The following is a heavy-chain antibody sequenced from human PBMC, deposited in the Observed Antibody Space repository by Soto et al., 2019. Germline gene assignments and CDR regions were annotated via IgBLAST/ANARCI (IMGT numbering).Heavy chain of an antibody. J-gene: IGHJ6*02. CDR3: ARGSSIAGLYYGMDV. Sequence: QVQLQESGPGLVKPSQTLSLTCTVSGGSISSGGYYWTWIRQHPGKGREWIGYNYYSGITSYNPSLKSRVTMSLDTSKNQFSLKLSSVTAADTAVYYCARGSSIAGLYYGMDVWGQGTTVTVSS. CDR2: NYYSGIT. V-gene: IGHV4-31*03. D-gene: IGHD6-6*01. CDR1: GGSISSGGYY.